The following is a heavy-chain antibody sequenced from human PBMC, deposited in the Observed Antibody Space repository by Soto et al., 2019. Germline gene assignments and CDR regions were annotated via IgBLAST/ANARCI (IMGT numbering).Heavy chain of an antibody. V-gene: IGHV3-30*18. CDR3: AKDRYSYGRLSWFDP. J-gene: IGHJ5*02. Sequence: QVQLVESGGGVVQPGRSLRLSCAASGFTFSSYGMHWVRQAPGKGLEWVAVISYDGSNKYYADSVKGRFTISRDNSKNTLYLQMNSLRAEDTAGYYCAKDRYSYGRLSWFDPWGQGTLVTVSS. CDR1: GFTFSSYG. CDR2: ISYDGSNK. D-gene: IGHD5-18*01.